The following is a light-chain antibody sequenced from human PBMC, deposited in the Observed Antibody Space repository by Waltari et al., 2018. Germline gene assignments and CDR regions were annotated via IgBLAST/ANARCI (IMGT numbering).Light chain of an antibody. CDR2: DID. Sequence: QSVVTQPPSASGAPGQRVTLSCSGSSSNVGSNSIKWYQQLPGTAPKVVMYDIDRRPSGVPDRFSGSRSGTTASLTISGLQSEDEADYYCSVWDDSLSGPVFGGGTKLTVL. CDR1: SSNVGSNS. J-gene: IGLJ2*01. CDR3: SVWDDSLSGPV. V-gene: IGLV1-44*01.